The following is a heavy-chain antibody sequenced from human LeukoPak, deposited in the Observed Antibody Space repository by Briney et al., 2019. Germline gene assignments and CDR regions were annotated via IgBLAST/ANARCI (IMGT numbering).Heavy chain of an antibody. Sequence: GGSLRLSCAASGFTFSSYGMHWVRQAPGKGLEWVAVISYDGSNKYYADSVKGRFTISRDNSKSTLHLQLNSLGAEDTAVYYCWDFRGGYWGQGTLVTVSS. CDR1: GFTFSSYG. V-gene: IGHV3-30*03. CDR3: WDFRGGY. CDR2: ISYDGSNK. J-gene: IGHJ4*02. D-gene: IGHD1-26*01.